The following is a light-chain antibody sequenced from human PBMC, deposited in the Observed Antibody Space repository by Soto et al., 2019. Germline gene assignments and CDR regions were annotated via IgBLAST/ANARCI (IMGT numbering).Light chain of an antibody. V-gene: IGKV3-15*01. Sequence: EIVMTQFPATLSLSPGHTATLSCRASQSVSSSLAWYQEITGQAPRVLIYDASTRATGIPARFSGSGSGTEFNLTISSLQSEDFAVYYCEQYNNWAVTFGQGTKVDI. CDR2: DAS. CDR3: EQYNNWAVT. J-gene: IGKJ1*01. CDR1: QSVSSS.